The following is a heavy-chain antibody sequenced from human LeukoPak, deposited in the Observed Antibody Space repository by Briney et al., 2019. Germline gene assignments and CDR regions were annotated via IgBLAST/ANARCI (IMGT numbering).Heavy chain of an antibody. Sequence: GGSLRLSCAASGFTFSSNWMSWVRQAAGKGLEWVANIKQDGSDKYYVDSVKGRFTISRDNAKNSLYLQMNSLRAEDTAVYYCARRSGSYYGLNYWGQGTLVTVSS. CDR1: GFTFSSNW. V-gene: IGHV3-7*01. CDR2: IKQDGSDK. J-gene: IGHJ4*02. D-gene: IGHD1-26*01. CDR3: ARRSGSYYGLNY.